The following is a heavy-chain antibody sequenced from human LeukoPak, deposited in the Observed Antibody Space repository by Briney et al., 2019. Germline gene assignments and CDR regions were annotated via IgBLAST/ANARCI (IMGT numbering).Heavy chain of an antibody. Sequence: GGSLRLSCAASGFTFSSYPLHWVRQAPGKGLEWVSRINPDGSTTSYADSVKGRFTISRDSAKNTLYLQMNSLRAEDTAVYYCARVSVGRYYFDNWGQGTPVTVS. CDR1: GFTFSSYP. CDR3: ARVSVGRYYFDN. CDR2: INPDGSTT. J-gene: IGHJ4*02. V-gene: IGHV3-74*01. D-gene: IGHD3-3*02.